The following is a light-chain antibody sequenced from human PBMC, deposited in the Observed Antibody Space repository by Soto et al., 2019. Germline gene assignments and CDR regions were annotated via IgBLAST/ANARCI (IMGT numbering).Light chain of an antibody. CDR3: QQRSNWPST. V-gene: IGKV3-11*01. CDR2: DAS. CDR1: QSVSGY. J-gene: IGKJ4*01. Sequence: EIVLTQSPATLSLSPGNRATISCRASQSVSGYLAWYQQKPGQAPRLLIYDASNMATGIPARFSGSGSGTDFTLTITSLEPEDFAIYYCQQRSNWPSTFGGGTKVEI.